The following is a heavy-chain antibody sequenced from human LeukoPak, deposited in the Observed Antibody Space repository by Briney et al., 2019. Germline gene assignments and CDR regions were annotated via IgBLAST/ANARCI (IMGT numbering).Heavy chain of an antibody. CDR3: ARHIRGSGIHPSDY. D-gene: IGHD3-10*01. CDR1: GYSFTSYW. Sequence: GESLKISCKGSGYSFTSYWIGWVRQMPGKGLEWMGIIYPGDSDTRYSPSFQGQVTLSADKSISTAYLQWSSLKASETVMYYCARHIRGSGIHPSDYWAREPWSPSPQ. CDR2: IYPGDSDT. J-gene: IGHJ4*02. V-gene: IGHV5-51*01.